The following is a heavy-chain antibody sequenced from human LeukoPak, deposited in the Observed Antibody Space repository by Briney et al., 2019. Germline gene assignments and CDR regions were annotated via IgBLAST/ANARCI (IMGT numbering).Heavy chain of an antibody. J-gene: IGHJ6*02. CDR1: GFTVSSKY. V-gene: IGHV3-66*01. Sequence: GGSLTLSCAASGFTVSSKYMSWVRQAPGEGLEWVSVIYSGGTTYYADSVKGRFTISRDNSKNTLYLQMNSLRAEDTAVYYCAPRISHGMDVWGQGTTVTVSS. CDR3: APRISHGMDV. CDR2: IYSGGTT. D-gene: IGHD2/OR15-2a*01.